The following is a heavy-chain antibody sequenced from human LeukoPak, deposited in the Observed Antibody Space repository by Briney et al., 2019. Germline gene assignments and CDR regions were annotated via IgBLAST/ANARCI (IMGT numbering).Heavy chain of an antibody. Sequence: ASVKVSCKASGYTFTSYDINWVRQATGQGLEWMGWVNPNSGNTGYAQKFQGRVTMTRNTSISTAYMELSSLRSEDTAVYYCAGETTVVTFGAFDIWGQGTMVTVSS. V-gene: IGHV1-8*01. CDR2: VNPNSGNT. J-gene: IGHJ3*02. D-gene: IGHD4-23*01. CDR3: AGETTVVTFGAFDI. CDR1: GYTFTSYD.